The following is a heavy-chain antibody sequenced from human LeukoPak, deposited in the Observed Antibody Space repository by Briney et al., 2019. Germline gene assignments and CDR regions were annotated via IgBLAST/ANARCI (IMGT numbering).Heavy chain of an antibody. CDR2: IWYDGSSK. CDR3: ARDEGYCRGGSCYSAEYFQH. D-gene: IGHD2-15*01. Sequence: PGRSLRLSCAASGFTFSSYGMHWARQAPGKGLEWVAMIWYDGSSKYYADSVKGRFTISRDNSKNTLYLQMNSLRAEDTAVYYCARDEGYCRGGSCYSAEYFQHWGQGTLVTVSS. CDR1: GFTFSSYG. J-gene: IGHJ1*01. V-gene: IGHV3-33*01.